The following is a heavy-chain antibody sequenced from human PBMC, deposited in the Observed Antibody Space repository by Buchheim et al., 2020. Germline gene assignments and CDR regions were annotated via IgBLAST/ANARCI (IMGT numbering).Heavy chain of an antibody. D-gene: IGHD5-24*01. CDR2: ISGSGGST. Sequence: EVQLLESGGGLVQPGGSLRLSCAASGFTFSSYAMSWVRQAPGKGLEWVSAISGSGGSTYYADSVKGRFTISRDNSKNTLYLQMNSLRAEDTAVYYCAKDLGMATYIQSLHGAAYGMDVWGQGTT. V-gene: IGHV3-23*01. CDR3: AKDLGMATYIQSLHGAAYGMDV. J-gene: IGHJ6*02. CDR1: GFTFSSYA.